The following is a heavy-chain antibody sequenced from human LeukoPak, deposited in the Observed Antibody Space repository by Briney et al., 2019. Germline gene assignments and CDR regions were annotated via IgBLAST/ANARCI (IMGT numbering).Heavy chain of an antibody. CDR2: IYPGASDT. Sequence: GESLQISCQVSGYRFTSYWIGGVRQLPGKGLEWMGIIYPGASDTRYSPSFQGQVTISADNSITTAYLQWSSLKASDTAMYYCASAYSYIHFDYWGQGTLVTVSS. D-gene: IGHD5-18*01. CDR3: ASAYSYIHFDY. V-gene: IGHV5-51*01. J-gene: IGHJ4*02. CDR1: GYRFTSYW.